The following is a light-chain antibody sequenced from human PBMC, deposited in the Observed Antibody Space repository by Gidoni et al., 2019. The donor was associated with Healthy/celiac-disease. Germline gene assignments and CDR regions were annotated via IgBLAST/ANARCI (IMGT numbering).Light chain of an antibody. CDR2: EVS. CDR1: SSDVGGYNY. Sequence: SALTQPASVSRSPGQSITISCTGTSSDVGGYNYVSWYQQHPGKAPKLMIYEVSNRPTGVSNRFSVSKSGNTASLTISGLQAEDEADYYCSSYTSSSTVVFGGGTNLTVL. CDR3: SSYTSSSTVV. V-gene: IGLV2-14*01. J-gene: IGLJ2*01.